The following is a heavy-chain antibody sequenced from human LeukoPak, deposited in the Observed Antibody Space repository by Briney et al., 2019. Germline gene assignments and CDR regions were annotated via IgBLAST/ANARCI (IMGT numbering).Heavy chain of an antibody. Sequence: PSETLSLTCTVSGGSISSYYWSWIRQPPGKGLEWIGYIYYSGSTNYNPSLKSRVTISVDTPKNQFSLELSSVTAADTAVYYCARAPRGGMVTQFDYWGQGTLVTVSS. CDR1: GGSISSYY. D-gene: IGHD2-21*02. CDR3: ARAPRGGMVTQFDY. CDR2: IYYSGST. J-gene: IGHJ4*02. V-gene: IGHV4-59*01.